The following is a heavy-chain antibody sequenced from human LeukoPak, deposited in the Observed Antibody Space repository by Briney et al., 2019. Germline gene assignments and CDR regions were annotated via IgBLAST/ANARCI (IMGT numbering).Heavy chain of an antibody. J-gene: IGHJ3*02. CDR1: GGSISSSSYY. V-gene: IGHV4-39*07. CDR3: ILWFGELPYYDAFDI. CDR2: IYYSGST. Sequence: PSETLSLTCTVSGGSISSSSYYWGWIRQPPGKGLEWIGSIYYSGSTYYNPSLKSRVTISVDTSKNQFSLKLSSVTAADTAVYYCILWFGELPYYDAFDIWGQGTMVTVSS. D-gene: IGHD3-10*01.